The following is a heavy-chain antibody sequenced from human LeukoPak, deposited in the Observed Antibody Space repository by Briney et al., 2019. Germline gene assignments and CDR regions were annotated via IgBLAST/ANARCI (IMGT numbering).Heavy chain of an antibody. CDR2: IVYAGIDI. J-gene: IGHJ4*02. V-gene: IGHV3-30*02. CDR3: AKDLHGGYSSDY. D-gene: IGHD3-22*01. CDR1: GFTFNNCG. Sequence: GGSLRLSCAASGFTFNNCGMHWVRQAPGKGLEWLSFIVYAGIDIFYADSVKGRFTISKDNSKATLYLQMNSLRPDDTALYYCAKDLHGGYSSDYWGRGTLVTVSS.